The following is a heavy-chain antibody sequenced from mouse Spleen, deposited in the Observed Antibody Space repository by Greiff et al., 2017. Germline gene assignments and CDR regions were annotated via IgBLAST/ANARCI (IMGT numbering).Heavy chain of an antibody. V-gene: IGHV10-3*01. J-gene: IGHJ2*01. CDR2: ISSRGSNYST. Sequence: EVKLVESGGGLVQPKGSLKLSCAASGFTFNTYAMHWVRQAPGKGLEWVARISSRGSNYSTYYAESRKDRFTISKDESQRMLYLKINHLEAEDTAMYDCVGDGWDGDYFDYWGQGTPLTVSS. CDR3: VGDGWDGDYFDY. D-gene: IGHD4-1*01. CDR1: GFTFNTYA.